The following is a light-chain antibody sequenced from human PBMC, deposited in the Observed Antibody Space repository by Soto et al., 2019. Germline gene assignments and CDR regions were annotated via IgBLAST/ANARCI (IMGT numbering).Light chain of an antibody. Sequence: EILLTQPPSALSVSPGERATLSCRVSKSVRTTLAWYQQNPGRDPRLLIYGASTRATVIPARFSGSGSGTEFTLTISSLQSEDFAVYYCQQCNSWLPITFCQGTRLEIK. CDR2: GAS. J-gene: IGKJ5*01. CDR3: QQCNSWLPIT. CDR1: KSVRTT. V-gene: IGKV3-15*01.